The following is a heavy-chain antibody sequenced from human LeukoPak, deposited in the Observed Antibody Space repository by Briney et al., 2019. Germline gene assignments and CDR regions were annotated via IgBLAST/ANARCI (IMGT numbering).Heavy chain of an antibody. CDR3: ARPGYSSGWYGSWFDP. V-gene: IGHV4-34*12. CDR2: IIHSGIT. Sequence: SETLSPTCAVYGGSFSGYYWSWIRHPPGEGREWSGEIIHSGITNYTPSLKSRVTISVDTSKNQFSLKLSSVTAADTAVYYCARPGYSSGWYGSWFDPWGQGTLVTVSS. CDR1: GGSFSGYY. J-gene: IGHJ5*02. D-gene: IGHD6-19*01.